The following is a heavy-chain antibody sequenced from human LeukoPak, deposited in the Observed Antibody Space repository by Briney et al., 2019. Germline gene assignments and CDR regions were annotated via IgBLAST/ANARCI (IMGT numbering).Heavy chain of an antibody. CDR3: ARDRSGWYDY. CDR2: IYYSGST. CDR1: GGSISSGDYC. J-gene: IGHJ4*02. Sequence: SETLSLTCTVSGGSISSGDYCWSWIRQPPGKGLEWIGYIYYSGSTYYNPSLKSRVTISVDTSKNQFSLKLSSVTAADTAVYYCARDRSGWYDYWGQGTLVTVSS. V-gene: IGHV4-30-4*08. D-gene: IGHD6-19*01.